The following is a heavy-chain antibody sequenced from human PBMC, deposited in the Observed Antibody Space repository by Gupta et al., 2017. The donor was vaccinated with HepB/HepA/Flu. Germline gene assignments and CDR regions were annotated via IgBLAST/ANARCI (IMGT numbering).Heavy chain of an antibody. V-gene: IGHV3-23*01. J-gene: IGHJ4*02. D-gene: IGHD2-21*01. Sequence: EENLLDSGGALVHLGGSLSLSCAPSGVPPSNHAMSWVRQVPGKGLEWVATLSGTSTFYEDAVEVRVTIYRDNSNNTHGLQMNSLSVKDKDIYSCAKDHRRKIMAMIPHLDCWGQGTLVTVSS. CDR1: GVPPSNHA. CDR3: AKDHRRKIMAMIPHLDC. CDR2: LSGTST.